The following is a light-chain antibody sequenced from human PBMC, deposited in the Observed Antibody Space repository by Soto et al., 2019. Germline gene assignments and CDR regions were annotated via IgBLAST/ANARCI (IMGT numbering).Light chain of an antibody. Sequence: TQSPATLSLSPGDRATLTCRASQSVNSWLAWYQQKPGKAPNLLIYDASILETGVPSRFSGSGSGTEFTLIISSLQPDDFATYYCQQYNSYPLTFGGGTKVDIK. CDR2: DAS. CDR1: QSVNSW. J-gene: IGKJ4*01. CDR3: QQYNSYPLT. V-gene: IGKV1-5*01.